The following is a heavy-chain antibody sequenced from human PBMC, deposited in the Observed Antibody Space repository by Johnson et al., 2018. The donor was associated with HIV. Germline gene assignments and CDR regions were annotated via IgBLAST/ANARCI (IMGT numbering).Heavy chain of an antibody. CDR3: ARARRVVIGPDGFDI. J-gene: IGHJ3*02. V-gene: IGHV3-30*03. D-gene: IGHD3-22*01. Sequence: QVQLVESGGGLVQPGGSLRLSCAASGLTVSGNYMTWVRQAPGKGLEWVAATSYDGNNKYYTDSVKGRFTISRDNSKNTLYLQMNSLRGEDTAVYYCARARRVVIGPDGFDIWGQGTMVTVSS. CDR2: TSYDGNNK. CDR1: GLTVSGNY.